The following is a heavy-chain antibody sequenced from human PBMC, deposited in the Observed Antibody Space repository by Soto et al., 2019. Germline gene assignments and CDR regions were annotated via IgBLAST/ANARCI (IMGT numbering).Heavy chain of an antibody. Sequence: GGSLRLSCAASGFTFSSYGMHWVRQAPGKGLEWVAVIWYDGSNKYYADSVKGRFTISRDNSKNSLYLQMNSLRVEDTALYYCARAPRFYGDFIHYRGQATLVTGSS. CDR1: GFTFSSYG. CDR3: ARAPRFYGDFIHY. V-gene: IGHV3-33*01. J-gene: IGHJ4*02. D-gene: IGHD4-17*01. CDR2: IWYDGSNK.